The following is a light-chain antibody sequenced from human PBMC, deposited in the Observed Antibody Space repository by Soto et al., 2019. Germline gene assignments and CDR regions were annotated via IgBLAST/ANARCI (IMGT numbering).Light chain of an antibody. Sequence: EIVMTQSPATLSVSPGDRATLSCRSSQRVGSSLAWYQQKPGQAPRLLIYGASSRATGIPARFSGSGSGTEFTHTIISLQSEDFAVYYCQQYNNWPPRTFGQVTKVEIK. J-gene: IGKJ1*01. CDR1: QRVGSS. V-gene: IGKV3-15*01. CDR3: QQYNNWPPRT. CDR2: GAS.